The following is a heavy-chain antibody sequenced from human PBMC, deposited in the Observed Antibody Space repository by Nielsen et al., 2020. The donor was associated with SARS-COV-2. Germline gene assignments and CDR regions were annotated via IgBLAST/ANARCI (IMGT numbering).Heavy chain of an antibody. Sequence: ASVKVSCKASGYTFTGYYMHWVRQATGQGLEWMGWMNPNSGNTGYAQKFQGRVTMTRNTSISTAYMELSSLRSEDTAVYYCAREGIAGGGFDYWGQGTLVTVSS. J-gene: IGHJ4*02. CDR3: AREGIAGGGFDY. V-gene: IGHV1-8*02. CDR1: GYTFTGYY. D-gene: IGHD6-13*01. CDR2: MNPNSGNT.